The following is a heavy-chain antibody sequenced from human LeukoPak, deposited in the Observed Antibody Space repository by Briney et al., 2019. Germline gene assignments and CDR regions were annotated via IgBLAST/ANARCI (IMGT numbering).Heavy chain of an antibody. V-gene: IGHV3-9*01. J-gene: IGHJ3*02. CDR1: GFTFDDYA. Sequence: PGRSLRLSCAASGFTFDDYAMHWVRQAPGKGLEWVSGISWNSGSIGYADSVKGRFTISRDNAKNSLYLQMNSLRAEDTALYYCAKDPSKGSYGLGYAFDIWGQGTMVTVSS. D-gene: IGHD5-18*01. CDR2: ISWNSGSI. CDR3: AKDPSKGSYGLGYAFDI.